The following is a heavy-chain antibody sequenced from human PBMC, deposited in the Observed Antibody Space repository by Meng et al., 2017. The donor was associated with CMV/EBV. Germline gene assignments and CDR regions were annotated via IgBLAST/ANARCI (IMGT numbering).Heavy chain of an antibody. D-gene: IGHD3-3*01. CDR1: GFTFSDYY. CDR2: IRNKANGGTT. J-gene: IGHJ4*02. CDR3: AREDTIVGATFDY. V-gene: IGHV3-71*01. Sequence: GEPLKISCAASGFTFSDYYMSWVRQAPGKGLEWVGFIRNKANGGTTESTTSVKGRFTISRDDSKSITYLQMNSLRAEDTAVYYCAREDTIVGATFDYWGQGTLVTVSS.